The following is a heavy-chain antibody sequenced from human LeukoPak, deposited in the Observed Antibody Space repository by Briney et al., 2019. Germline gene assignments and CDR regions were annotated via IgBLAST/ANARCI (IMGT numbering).Heavy chain of an antibody. J-gene: IGHJ4*02. V-gene: IGHV3-23*01. CDR3: AKDHLPGIVVADRDY. Sequence: DSVKGRFTISRDNSKNTLYLQINSLRAEDTAVYYCAKDHLPGIVVADRDYWGQGTLVTVSS. D-gene: IGHD6-19*01.